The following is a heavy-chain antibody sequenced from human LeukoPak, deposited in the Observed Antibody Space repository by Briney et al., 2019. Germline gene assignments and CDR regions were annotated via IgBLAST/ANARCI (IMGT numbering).Heavy chain of an antibody. CDR2: INPSGGST. CDR3: ARCPLITMIVVGTEGYFDY. CDR1: GYTFTSYY. J-gene: IGHJ4*02. D-gene: IGHD3-22*01. V-gene: IGHV1-46*01. Sequence: ASVKVSCKASGYTFTSYYMHWVRQAPGQGLEWMGIINPSGGSTSYAQKFQGRVTMTRDTSTSTVYMELSSLRSEDTAVYYCARCPLITMIVVGTEGYFDYWGQGTLVTVSS.